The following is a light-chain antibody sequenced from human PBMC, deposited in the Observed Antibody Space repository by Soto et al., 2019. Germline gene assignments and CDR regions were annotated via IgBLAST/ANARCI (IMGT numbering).Light chain of an antibody. V-gene: IGLV2-14*01. CDR2: DVS. Sequence: QSVLTQPASVSGSPGQSITISCTGTSSDVGGYNYVSWYQQHPGKAPKLMIYDVSHRPSGVSNRFSGSKSGNTASLTISGPQAEDEADYYCSSYTSSSPRLFGGGTKLTVL. CDR1: SSDVGGYNY. J-gene: IGLJ2*01. CDR3: SSYTSSSPRL.